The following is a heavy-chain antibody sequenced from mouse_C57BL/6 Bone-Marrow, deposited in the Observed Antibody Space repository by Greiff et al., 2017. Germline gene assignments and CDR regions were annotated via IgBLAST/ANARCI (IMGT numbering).Heavy chain of an antibody. CDR1: GYTFTDYY. Sequence: QVQLQQSGPELVKPGASVKISCKASGYTFTDYYINWVKQRPGQGLEWIGWIYPGSGNTKYNEKFKGKATLTVDTSSSTAYMQLSSLTSEDSAVYFCARRGRFYDGYLDYFDYWGQGTTLTVSS. CDR3: ARRGRFYDGYLDYFDY. V-gene: IGHV1-84*01. CDR2: IYPGSGNT. J-gene: IGHJ2*01. D-gene: IGHD2-3*01.